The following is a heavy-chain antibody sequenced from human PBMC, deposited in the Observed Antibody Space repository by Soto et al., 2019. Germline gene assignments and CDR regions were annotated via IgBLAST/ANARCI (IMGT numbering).Heavy chain of an antibody. D-gene: IGHD3-10*01. J-gene: IGHJ1*01. Sequence: QVQVVQSGAEVKKPGSSVKVSCKASGGTFSSYALSWVRQAPGQGLEWMGGIIHIFGTANYAQKFQGRVTINADESPSTAYMELSSLRSDDTAVYYCATNPGPYYYGSGTPGSGYFQHWGQGTLVTVSS. CDR3: ATNPGPYYYGSGTPGSGYFQH. CDR1: GGTFSSYA. V-gene: IGHV1-69*01. CDR2: IIHIFGTA.